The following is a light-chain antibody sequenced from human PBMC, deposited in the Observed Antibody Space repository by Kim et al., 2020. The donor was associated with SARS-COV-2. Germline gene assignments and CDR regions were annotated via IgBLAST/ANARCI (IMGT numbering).Light chain of an antibody. Sequence: APEKSARIPRGGEDIGVKSVPWDQQKPGQAPVVVIHYDSDRPSGIPKRFSGSNSGNTATLTITGVEAGDEADYYCQVWDNSRVHLVFGGGTQLTVL. J-gene: IGLJ2*01. CDR2: YDS. CDR3: QVWDNSRVHLV. CDR1: DIGVKS. V-gene: IGLV3-21*04.